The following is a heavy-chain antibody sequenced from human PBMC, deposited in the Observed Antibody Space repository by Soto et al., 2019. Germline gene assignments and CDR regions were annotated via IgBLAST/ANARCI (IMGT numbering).Heavy chain of an antibody. Sequence: QVQLVESGGGLVKPGGSLRLSCAASGFTFSDYYMTWIRQAPGKGLEWVSYISNRGSPTYAESVKGRFTVSRDNARNSVYRQVSSLRAEDTAFCCCAEMEYGLYYSDYWGLGTLVTVSS. CDR1: GFTFSDYY. J-gene: IGHJ4*02. CDR3: AEMEYGLYYSDY. D-gene: IGHD2-8*01. CDR2: ISNRGSPT. V-gene: IGHV3-11*01.